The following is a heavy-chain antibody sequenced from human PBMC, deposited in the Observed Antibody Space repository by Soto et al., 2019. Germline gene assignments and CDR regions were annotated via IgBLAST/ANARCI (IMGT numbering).Heavy chain of an antibody. CDR2: IIPIFGTA. CDR3: ARVGKGSSNYDILTGYYASWFDP. D-gene: IGHD3-9*01. V-gene: IGHV1-69*13. J-gene: IGHJ5*02. Sequence: SVKVSCKASGGTFSSYAISWVRQAPGQGLEWMGGIIPIFGTANYAQKFQGRVTITADESTSTAYMELSSLRSEDTAVYYCARVGKGSSNYDILTGYYASWFDPWGQGTLVTVSS. CDR1: GGTFSSYA.